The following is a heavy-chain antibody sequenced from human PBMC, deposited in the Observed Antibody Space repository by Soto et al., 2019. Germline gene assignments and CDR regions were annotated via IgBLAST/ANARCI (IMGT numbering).Heavy chain of an antibody. CDR3: AREQRVTIFGVVISYYYGMDV. Sequence: GGSLRLSCAASGFTFSSYSMNWVRQAPGKGLEWVSYISSSSSTIYYADSVKGRFTISRDNAKNSLYLQMNSLRDEDTAVYYCAREQRVTIFGVVISYYYGMDVWGQGTTVTVSS. D-gene: IGHD3-3*01. CDR2: ISSSSSTI. V-gene: IGHV3-48*02. J-gene: IGHJ6*02. CDR1: GFTFSSYS.